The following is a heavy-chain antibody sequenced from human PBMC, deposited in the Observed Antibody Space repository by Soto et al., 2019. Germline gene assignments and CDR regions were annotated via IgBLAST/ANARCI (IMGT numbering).Heavy chain of an antibody. V-gene: IGHV1-24*01. Sequence: GASVKVSCKVSGYTLTELSMHWVRQAPGKGLEWMGGFDPEDGETIYAQKLQGRVTMTSDTSTSTVYMELSSLRSEDTAVYYCARGYYDSVAWGQGTLVTVSS. CDR2: FDPEDGET. J-gene: IGHJ5*02. CDR3: ARGYYDSVA. CDR1: GYTLTELS. D-gene: IGHD3-22*01.